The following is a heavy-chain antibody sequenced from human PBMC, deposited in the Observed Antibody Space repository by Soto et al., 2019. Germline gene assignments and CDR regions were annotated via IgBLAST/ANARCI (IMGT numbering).Heavy chain of an antibody. Sequence: QVQLVQSGAEVKKPGSSVKVSCKASGGTFSSYTISWVRQAPGQGLEWMGRIIPILGIGNYAQKFQGRVTITADKSTSTAYMELSSRRSEDTAVYYCAGGQGIEAPRVWFDPWGQGTLVTVSS. CDR2: IIPILGIG. V-gene: IGHV1-69*02. CDR1: GGTFSSYT. D-gene: IGHD6-13*01. CDR3: AGGQGIEAPRVWFDP. J-gene: IGHJ5*02.